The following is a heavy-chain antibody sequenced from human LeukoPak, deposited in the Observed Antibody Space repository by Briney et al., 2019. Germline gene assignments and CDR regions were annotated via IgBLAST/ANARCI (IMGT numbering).Heavy chain of an antibody. CDR1: GYSISSGYY. D-gene: IGHD1-26*01. CDR3: ARAWGGSPRDWFDP. Sequence: SETLSLTCTVSGYSISSGYYWGWIRQPPGKGLEWIGSIYHSGSTYYNPSLKSRVTISVDTSKNQFSLKLSSVTAADTAVYYCARAWGGSPRDWFDPWGQGTLVTVSS. CDR2: IYHSGST. J-gene: IGHJ5*02. V-gene: IGHV4-38-2*02.